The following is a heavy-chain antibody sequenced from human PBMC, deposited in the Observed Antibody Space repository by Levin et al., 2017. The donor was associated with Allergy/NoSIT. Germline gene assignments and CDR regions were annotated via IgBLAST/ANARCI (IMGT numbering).Heavy chain of an antibody. CDR1: GFTFSDYY. J-gene: IGHJ6*02. D-gene: IGHD5-18*01. CDR2: ISSSGSTI. V-gene: IGHV3-11*01. CDR3: ARENTADYYGMDV. Sequence: SCAASGFTFSDYYMSWIRQAPGKGLEWVSYISSSGSTIYYADSVKGRFTISRDNAKNSLYLQMNSLRAEDTAVYYCARENTADYYGMDVWGQGTTVTVSS.